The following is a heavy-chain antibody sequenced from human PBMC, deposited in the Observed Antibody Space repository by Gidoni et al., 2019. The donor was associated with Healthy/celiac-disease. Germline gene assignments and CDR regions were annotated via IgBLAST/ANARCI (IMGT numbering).Heavy chain of an antibody. CDR3: ARRGDYVWGSYRRPKVNWFDP. D-gene: IGHD3-16*02. CDR1: GGSFRGYY. CDR2: INHSGST. Sequence: QVQLQQWGAGLLKPSETLSLTCAVYGGSFRGYYWRWIRQPPGKGLEWIWEINHSGSTNYNPALKSRVTISVDTSKNQFSLKLSTVTAADTAVYYCARRGDYVWGSYRRPKVNWFDPWGQGTLVTVSS. J-gene: IGHJ5*02. V-gene: IGHV4-34*01.